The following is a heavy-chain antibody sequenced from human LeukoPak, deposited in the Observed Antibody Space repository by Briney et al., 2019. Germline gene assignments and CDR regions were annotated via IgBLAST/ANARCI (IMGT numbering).Heavy chain of an antibody. CDR1: GYTFTSYY. D-gene: IGHD2-8*01. Sequence: ASVKVSCKASGYTFTSYYMHWVRQAPGQGLEWMGIINPSGGSTSYAQKFQGRVTMTRDTSTSTVYMELSSLRSEDTAVYYCARDYCTNGVCYNFDHWGQGTLVTVSS. CDR3: ARDYCTNGVCYNFDH. CDR2: INPSGGST. V-gene: IGHV1-46*01. J-gene: IGHJ5*02.